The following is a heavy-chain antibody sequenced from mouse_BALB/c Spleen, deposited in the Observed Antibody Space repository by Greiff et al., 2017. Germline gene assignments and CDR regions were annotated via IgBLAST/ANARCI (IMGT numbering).Heavy chain of an antibody. CDR2: ISSGSSTI. J-gene: IGHJ4*01. D-gene: IGHD1-1*02. Sequence: EVKLMESGGGLVQPGGSRKLSCAASGFTFSSFGMHWVRQAPEKGLEWVAYISSGSSTIYYADTVKGRFTISRYNPKNTLFLQMTSLRSEDTAMYYCARHYDYYAMDYWGQGTSVTVSS. CDR1: GFTFSSFG. V-gene: IGHV5-17*02. CDR3: ARHYDYYAMDY.